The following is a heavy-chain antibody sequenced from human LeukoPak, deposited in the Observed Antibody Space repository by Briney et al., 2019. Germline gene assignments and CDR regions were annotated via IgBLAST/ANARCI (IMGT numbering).Heavy chain of an antibody. J-gene: IGHJ6*03. CDR1: GFTFSSYG. CDR2: IWYDGSNK. Sequence: PGRSLRLSCAASGFTFSSYGMHWVRQAPGKGLEWVAVIWYDGSNKYYADSVKGRFTISRDNSKNTLYLQMNSLRAEDTAVYYCAKDSYYYYMDVWGKGTTVTVSS. V-gene: IGHV3-33*06. CDR3: AKDSYYYYMDV.